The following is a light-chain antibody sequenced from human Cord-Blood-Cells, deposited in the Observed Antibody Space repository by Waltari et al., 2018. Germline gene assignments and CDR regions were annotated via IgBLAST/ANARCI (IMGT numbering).Light chain of an antibody. CDR2: LGS. CDR3: MQALQTPRS. CDR1: QSLLHSNGYNY. V-gene: IGKV2-28*01. J-gene: IGKJ4*01. Sequence: DIVMTQSPLSLPVTPGEPASISCRSSQSLLHSNGYNYLDWYLQKPGQSPQLLIYLGSNRASGVPDRFSGSGSGTDFTLNISSVEAEDVGVYYCMQALQTPRSFGGGTKVEIK.